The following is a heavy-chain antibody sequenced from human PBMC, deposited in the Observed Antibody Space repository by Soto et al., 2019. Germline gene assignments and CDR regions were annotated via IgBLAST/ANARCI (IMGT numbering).Heavy chain of an antibody. CDR1: GYTFTSYG. V-gene: IGHV1-18*01. J-gene: IGHJ5*02. CDR2: ISAYNGNT. D-gene: IGHD2-2*01. Sequence: QVPLVQSGAEVKKPGASVKVSCKASGYTFTSYGISWVRQAPGQGLEWMGWISAYNGNTNYAQKLQGRVTMPTDTAPSTAYMELRSLRSDDTAVYYCARGYCSSTSCYPLDPWGQGTLVSVSS. CDR3: ARGYCSSTSCYPLDP.